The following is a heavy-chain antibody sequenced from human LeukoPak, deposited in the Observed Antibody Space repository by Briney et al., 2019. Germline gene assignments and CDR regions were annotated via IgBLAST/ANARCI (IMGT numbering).Heavy chain of an antibody. J-gene: IGHJ5*02. V-gene: IGHV1-18*01. CDR2: ISAYNGNT. D-gene: IGHD3-22*01. Sequence: GASVKVSCKASGYTFTSYGISWVRQAPGQGLEWMGWISAYNGNTNYAQKLQGRVTMTTDTSTSTAYMELRSLRSDDTAVYYCAREYGHYYDSSGYYPGRHWFDPWGQGTLVTVSS. CDR3: AREYGHYYDSSGYYPGRHWFDP. CDR1: GYTFTSYG.